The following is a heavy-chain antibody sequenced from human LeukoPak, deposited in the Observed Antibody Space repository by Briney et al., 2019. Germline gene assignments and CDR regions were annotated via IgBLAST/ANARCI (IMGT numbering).Heavy chain of an antibody. D-gene: IGHD3-3*01. Sequence: GGSLRLSCAASGFTFSSYAMSWVRQAPGKGLEWVSAISGSGGSTYYADSVKGRFTISRDNSKNTLYLQMNSLRAEDTAVYYCAKGPDYDFWSGYPYYFDYWGQGTLVTVSS. V-gene: IGHV3-23*01. CDR1: GFTFSSYA. CDR3: AKGPDYDFWSGYPYYFDY. J-gene: IGHJ4*02. CDR2: ISGSGGST.